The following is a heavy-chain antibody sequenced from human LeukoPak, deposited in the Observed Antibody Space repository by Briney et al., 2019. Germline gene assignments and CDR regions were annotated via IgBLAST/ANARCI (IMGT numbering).Heavy chain of an antibody. Sequence: GESLKIPCKGSGYSFTSYWIGWVRQMPGKGLEWMGIIYPGDSDTRYSPSFQGQVTISADKSISTAYLQWSSLKASDTAMYYCARGRIGTTGTTDFDYWGQGTLVTVSS. CDR1: GYSFTSYW. V-gene: IGHV5-51*01. CDR3: ARGRIGTTGTTDFDY. J-gene: IGHJ4*02. D-gene: IGHD1-1*01. CDR2: IYPGDSDT.